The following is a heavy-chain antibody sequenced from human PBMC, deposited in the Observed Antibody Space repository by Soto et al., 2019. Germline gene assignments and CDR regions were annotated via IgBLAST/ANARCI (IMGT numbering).Heavy chain of an antibody. CDR3: AKKQWLSTDAFDI. D-gene: IGHD6-19*01. CDR1: GFTFSNYA. J-gene: IGHJ3*02. CDR2: ISGSGGST. V-gene: IGHV3-23*01. Sequence: PGGSLRLSCAASGFTFSNYAMSWVRQAPGKGLEWVSAISGSGGSTYYADSVKGRFTISRDNSKNTLYLQMNSLRAEDTAVYYCAKKQWLSTDAFDIWGQGTMVTVSS.